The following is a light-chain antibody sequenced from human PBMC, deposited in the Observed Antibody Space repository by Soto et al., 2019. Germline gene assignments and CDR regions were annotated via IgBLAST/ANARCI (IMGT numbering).Light chain of an antibody. CDR1: QSISTY. CDR2: AAS. CDR3: QSYNTARPT. V-gene: IGKV1-27*01. J-gene: IGKJ5*01. Sequence: DIQMTQSPSSLSASVGDRVTIPCRASQSISTYLHWYQQKPGKAPNLLIYAASTLQSGVPSRFSGSGSGTDFTLTISGLQPEDLATYYCQSYNTARPTFGQGTRLEI.